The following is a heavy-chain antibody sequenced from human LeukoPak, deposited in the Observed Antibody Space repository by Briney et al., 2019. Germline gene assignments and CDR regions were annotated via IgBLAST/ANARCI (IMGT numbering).Heavy chain of an antibody. CDR3: ARTYSSSSSEYYYMDV. J-gene: IGHJ6*03. Sequence: SETLSLTCTVSGYSISSGYYWGWIRQPPGKGLEWIGSIYHSGSTYYNPSLKSRVTISVDTSKNQFSLKLSSVTAADTAVYYCARTYSSSSSEYYYMDVWGKGTTVTVSS. V-gene: IGHV4-38-2*02. D-gene: IGHD6-6*01. CDR2: IYHSGST. CDR1: GYSISSGYY.